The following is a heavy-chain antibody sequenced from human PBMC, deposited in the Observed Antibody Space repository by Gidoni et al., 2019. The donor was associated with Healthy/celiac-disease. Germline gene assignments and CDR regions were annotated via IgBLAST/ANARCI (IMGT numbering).Heavy chain of an antibody. CDR3: AREGLSIAARFTFDY. CDR1: GGSFSGYY. D-gene: IGHD6-6*01. V-gene: IGHV4-34*01. J-gene: IGHJ4*02. CDR2: INHIGST. Sequence: QVQLQQWGAGLLKPSETLSLTCAVYGGSFSGYYWSWIRQPPGKGLEWIGEINHIGSTNYNPSLKSRVTISVDTSKNQFSLKLSSVTAADTAVYYCAREGLSIAARFTFDYWGQGTLVTVSS.